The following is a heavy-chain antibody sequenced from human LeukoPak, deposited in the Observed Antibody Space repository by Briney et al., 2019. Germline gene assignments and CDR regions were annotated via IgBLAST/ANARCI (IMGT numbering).Heavy chain of an antibody. CDR2: ISGSGGST. Sequence: PGGSLRLSCAASGFTFSSYAMSWVRQAPGKGLEWVSAISGSGGSTYYADSVKGRFTISRDNSKNTLYLQMNSLRAEDTAVYYCAKGGVVVVITYYFDYWGQGTLVTVSS. CDR1: GFTFSSYA. CDR3: AKGGVVVVITYYFDY. D-gene: IGHD3-22*01. V-gene: IGHV3-23*01. J-gene: IGHJ4*02.